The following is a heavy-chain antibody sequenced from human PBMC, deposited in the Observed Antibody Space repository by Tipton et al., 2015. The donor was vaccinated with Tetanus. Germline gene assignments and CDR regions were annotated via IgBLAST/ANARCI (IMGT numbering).Heavy chain of an antibody. Sequence: QSGPEVKKPGASVTVSCKASGYNFSSYDVNWVRRASGQGLEWLGWTNPLTGKTGYAEKFQGRVTMTADASISTAYLELTSLTSDDTAVYYCARGRVGAAYWGQGSLVTVSS. CDR3: ARGRVGAAY. J-gene: IGHJ4*02. CDR2: TNPLTGKT. V-gene: IGHV1-8*01. D-gene: IGHD2-15*01. CDR1: GYNFSSYD.